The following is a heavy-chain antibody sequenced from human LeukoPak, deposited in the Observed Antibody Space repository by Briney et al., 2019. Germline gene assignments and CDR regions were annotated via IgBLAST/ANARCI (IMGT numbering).Heavy chain of an antibody. CDR2: ISGDGGST. J-gene: IGHJ4*02. D-gene: IGHD3-22*01. Sequence: GGSLRRSCAASRFTFSSNAMSWVRQAPGKGLEWVSGISGDGGSTYYADSVRGRFTISRDNSKNTLYLQMNSLRAEDTAVYYCAKGTMIVVLAGYWGQGTLVTVSS. CDR1: RFTFSSNA. V-gene: IGHV3-23*01. CDR3: AKGTMIVVLAGY.